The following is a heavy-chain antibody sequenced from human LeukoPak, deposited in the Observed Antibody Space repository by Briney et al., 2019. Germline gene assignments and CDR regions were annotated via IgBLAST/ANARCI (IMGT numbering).Heavy chain of an antibody. CDR1: GFTFNTYP. J-gene: IGHJ4*02. D-gene: IGHD3-22*01. CDR2: IQDDGAKT. CDR3: ATQTITLVVVISPFDY. V-gene: IGHV3-30*02. Sequence: PGGSLRLSCAASGFTFNTYPMHWVRQAPGKGLEWVALIQDDGAKTNYADSVRGRFTTSRDNSRSTVYLQMNSLKPDDTAVCYCATQTITLVVVISPFDYWGQGALVTVSS.